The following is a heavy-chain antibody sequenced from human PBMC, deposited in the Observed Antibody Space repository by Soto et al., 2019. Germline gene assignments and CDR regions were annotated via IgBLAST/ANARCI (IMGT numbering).Heavy chain of an antibody. Sequence: SETLSLTCTVSGGSISSYYWSWIRQPPGKGLEWIGYIYYSGSTNYNPSLKSRVTISVDTSKNQFSLKLSSVTAADTAVYYCARGGYGYPFDYWGQGTLVTVSS. D-gene: IGHD5-18*01. V-gene: IGHV4-59*01. J-gene: IGHJ4*02. CDR2: IYYSGST. CDR1: GGSISSYY. CDR3: ARGGYGYPFDY.